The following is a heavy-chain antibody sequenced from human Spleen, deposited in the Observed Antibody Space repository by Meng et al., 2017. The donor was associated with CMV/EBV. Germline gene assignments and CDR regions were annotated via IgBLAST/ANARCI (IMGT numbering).Heavy chain of an antibody. D-gene: IGHD1-26*01. V-gene: IGHV4-39*07. CDR2: IYYSGST. J-gene: IGHJ3*02. CDR1: GGSISSSSYY. CDR3: ARVLRVGVTAVAFDI. Sequence: SETLSLTCTVSGGSISSSSYYWGWIRQPPGKGLEWVGSIYYSGSTFDNPSLKSRVTISRDTSKNQFSLNLSSVTAADTAVYYCARVLRVGVTAVAFDIWGQGTMVTVSS.